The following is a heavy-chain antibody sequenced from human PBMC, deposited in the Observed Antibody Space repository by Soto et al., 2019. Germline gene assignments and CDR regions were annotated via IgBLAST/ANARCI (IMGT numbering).Heavy chain of an antibody. CDR2: IYAGGTT. Sequence: EVQLVESGGGLVQPGGSLRLSCAGSGFTVSRNYMTWLRQTPGKGLEWVSVIYAGGTTYYADSVKGRFMISRDISSNTLSLQTDNLRVEDTAVYCCARGLQSASMYLSLAAYWGQGMVVAVSS. V-gene: IGHV3-66*01. CDR3: ARGLQSASMYLSLAAY. J-gene: IGHJ4*02. CDR1: GFTVSRNY. D-gene: IGHD2-2*01.